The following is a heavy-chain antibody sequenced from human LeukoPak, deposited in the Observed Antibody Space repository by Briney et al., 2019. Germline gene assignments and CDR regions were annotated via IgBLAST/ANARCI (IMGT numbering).Heavy chain of an antibody. CDR2: IYDSGST. D-gene: IGHD6-25*01. Sequence: KPSETLSLTCTVSGGSIRSSYYYWGWIRQPPGKGLEWIGSIYDSGSTYYNPSLKSRATISVDTSKNHFSLKMSSVTAADTAVYYCARSSGTGTFSYWGQGTLVTVSS. CDR3: ARSSGTGTFSY. J-gene: IGHJ4*02. CDR1: GGSIRSSYYY. V-gene: IGHV4-39*02.